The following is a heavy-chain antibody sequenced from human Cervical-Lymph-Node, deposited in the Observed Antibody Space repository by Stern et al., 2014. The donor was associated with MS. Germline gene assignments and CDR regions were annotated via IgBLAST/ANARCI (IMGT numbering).Heavy chain of an antibody. Sequence: ELQLVESGGGLVQPGESLRLSCDASGFTFSPSSINWVRQAPGKGLEWVSSISNKSTHTYDADSVEGRVTISRDSAKDSVSLHMVSLRAEDTAVYYCARARVGDYARSPHLDSWGQGTLVTVSS. CDR3: ARARVGDYARSPHLDS. V-gene: IGHV3-21*01. J-gene: IGHJ4*02. D-gene: IGHD4-17*01. CDR2: ISNKSTHT. CDR1: GFTFSPSS.